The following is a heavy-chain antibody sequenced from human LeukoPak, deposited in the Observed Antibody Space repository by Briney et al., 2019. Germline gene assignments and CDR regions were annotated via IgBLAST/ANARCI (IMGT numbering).Heavy chain of an antibody. Sequence: SETLSLTCTVSGGSIYSYYWSWIRQFPGKGLEWIGSTYYSGSTNYNTSLKSRVTISVDTSKNQFSLRLSSVTAADTAVYYCARDYRLTQIQYWGQGTLVTVSS. V-gene: IGHV4-59*12. CDR2: TYYSGST. D-gene: IGHD1-26*01. CDR1: GGSIYSYY. CDR3: ARDYRLTQIQY. J-gene: IGHJ1*01.